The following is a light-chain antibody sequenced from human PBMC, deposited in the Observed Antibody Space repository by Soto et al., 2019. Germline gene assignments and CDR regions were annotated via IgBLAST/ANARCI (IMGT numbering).Light chain of an antibody. CDR3: QQANSFPLT. V-gene: IGKV1-39*01. CDR1: QSISSY. CDR2: AAS. Sequence: IQMTQSPSSLSASVGDRVPIPCRASQSISSYLNWYQQKQGKPPKSLIYAASSLQSGVPSRFRGSGSGTDFTLTISSLQPEDFETYYCQQANSFPLTFGGGTKVDIK. J-gene: IGKJ4*01.